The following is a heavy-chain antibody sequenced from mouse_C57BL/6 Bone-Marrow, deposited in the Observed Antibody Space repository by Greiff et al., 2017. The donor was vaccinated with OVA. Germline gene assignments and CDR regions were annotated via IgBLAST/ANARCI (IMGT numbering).Heavy chain of an antibody. CDR2: IYPRSGNT. V-gene: IGHV1-81*01. Sequence: QVQLKQSGAELARPGASVKLSCKASGYTFTSYGISWVKQRTGQGLEWIGEIYPRSGNTYYNEKFKGKATLTADKSSSTAYMELRSLTSEDSAVYFGARRGYYSKEDYAMDYWGQGTSVTVSS. CDR3: ARRGYYSKEDYAMDY. J-gene: IGHJ4*01. D-gene: IGHD2-5*01. CDR1: GYTFTSYG.